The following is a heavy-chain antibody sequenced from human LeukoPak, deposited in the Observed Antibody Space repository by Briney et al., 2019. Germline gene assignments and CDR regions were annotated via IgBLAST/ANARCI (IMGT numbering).Heavy chain of an antibody. CDR3: ARLYARRGAGGFNFDY. D-gene: IGHD1-26*01. Sequence: PGGSLRLSCAASGFTFSSYSMNWVRQAPGKGLEWVSSISSSSSYIYYADSVKGRFTISRDNAKNSLYLQMNSLRAEDTAVYYCARLYARRGAGGFNFDYWGQGTLVTVSS. CDR2: ISSSSSYI. CDR1: GFTFSSYS. V-gene: IGHV3-21*01. J-gene: IGHJ4*02.